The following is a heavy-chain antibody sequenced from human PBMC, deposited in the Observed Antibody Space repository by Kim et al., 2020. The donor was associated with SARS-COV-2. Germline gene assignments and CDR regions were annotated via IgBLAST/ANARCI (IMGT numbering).Heavy chain of an antibody. CDR1: GYTFTSYD. CDR3: ARGHRSITFGGVIVEYYYYGMDV. D-gene: IGHD3-16*02. V-gene: IGHV1-8*01. Sequence: ASVKVSCKASGYTFTSYDINWVRQATGQGLEWMGWMNPNSGNTGYAQKFQGRVTMTRNTSISTAYMELSSLRSEDTAVYYCARGHRSITFGGVIVEYYYYGMDVWRQGTTVTVSS. J-gene: IGHJ6*02. CDR2: MNPNSGNT.